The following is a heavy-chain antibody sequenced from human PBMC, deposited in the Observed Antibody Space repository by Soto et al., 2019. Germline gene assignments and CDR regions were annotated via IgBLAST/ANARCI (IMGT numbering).Heavy chain of an antibody. D-gene: IGHD1-26*01. CDR3: ARRAIGERRHDY. V-gene: IGHV3-11*05. Sequence: QVQLVESGGGLVKPGGSLRLSCAASGFTFSDYYMSWIRQAPGKGLEWVSYISSSSSYTNYADSVKGRFTISRDNAKNSLYLQMNSLRAEDTAVYYCARRAIGERRHDYWGQGTLVTVSS. J-gene: IGHJ4*02. CDR1: GFTFSDYY. CDR2: ISSSSSYT.